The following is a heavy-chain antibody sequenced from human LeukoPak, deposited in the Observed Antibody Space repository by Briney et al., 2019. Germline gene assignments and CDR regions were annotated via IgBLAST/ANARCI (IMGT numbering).Heavy chain of an antibody. CDR1: GGTFSSYA. Sequence: SVKVSCKASGGTFSSYAISWVRQAPGQGLEWMGRIIPILGIANYAQKFQGRVTITADKSTSTAYMELSSLRSEDTAVYYCARFSGSSNFDYWGQGTLVTVPS. J-gene: IGHJ4*02. D-gene: IGHD1-26*01. V-gene: IGHV1-69*04. CDR2: IIPILGIA. CDR3: ARFSGSSNFDY.